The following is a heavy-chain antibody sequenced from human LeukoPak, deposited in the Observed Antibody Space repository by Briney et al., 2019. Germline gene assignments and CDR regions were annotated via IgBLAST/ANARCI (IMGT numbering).Heavy chain of an antibody. CDR1: GYSFTSYW. D-gene: IGHD5-12*01. Sequence: GESLKISCKGSGYSFTSYWIGWVRQMPGKGLEWMGIIYPGDANPKYSPSFQGQVTISADKSITTAYLQWSSLKASDTALYYCARLGAYDYDAFDKWGQGTMVTVSS. V-gene: IGHV5-51*01. CDR2: IYPGDANP. J-gene: IGHJ3*02. CDR3: ARLGAYDYDAFDK.